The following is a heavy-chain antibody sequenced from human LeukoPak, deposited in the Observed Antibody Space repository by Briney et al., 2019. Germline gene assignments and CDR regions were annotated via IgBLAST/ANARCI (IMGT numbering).Heavy chain of an antibody. CDR2: ITNSGGNT. CDR3: AKDRVGNSYLFDS. Sequence: GGSLRLSCAAAGFTFSSYAMSWVRQAPGKELEWVSGITNSGGNTYYADSVKGRFTISRDNSKNTLYLQMNSLRAEDTAVYYCAKDRVGNSYLFDSWGQGTLVTVSS. J-gene: IGHJ4*02. CDR1: GFTFSSYA. V-gene: IGHV3-23*01. D-gene: IGHD6-6*01.